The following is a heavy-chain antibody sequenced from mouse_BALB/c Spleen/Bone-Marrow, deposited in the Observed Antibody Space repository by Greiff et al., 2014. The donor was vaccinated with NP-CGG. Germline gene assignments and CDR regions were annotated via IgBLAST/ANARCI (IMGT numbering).Heavy chain of an antibody. CDR3: ARYDYAMDY. D-gene: IGHD2-3*01. V-gene: IGHV1S41*01. Sequence: DLVKPGASVKLSCKASGYTFTSFWINWIKQRPGQGLEWIGRIAPGSGTTYYNEMFKGKATLTVDTSSSTAYIQLSSPSSEDSAVYFCARYDYAMDYWGQGTSVTVSS. J-gene: IGHJ4*01. CDR2: IAPGSGTT. CDR1: GYTFTSFW.